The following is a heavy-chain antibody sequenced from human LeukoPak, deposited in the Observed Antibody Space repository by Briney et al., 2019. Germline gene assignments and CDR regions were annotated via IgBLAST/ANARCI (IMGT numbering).Heavy chain of an antibody. D-gene: IGHD6-6*01. Sequence: PGGSLRLSCAASGFTFSTYSVHWVRQAPGKGLEWVSYISGSSSTIYYADSVKGRFTISRDNAKNSLYVQMNSLRAEDTAVYYCARDRARTFDYWGQGTLVTVSS. V-gene: IGHV3-48*01. CDR2: ISGSSSTI. CDR1: GFTFSTYS. J-gene: IGHJ4*02. CDR3: ARDRARTFDY.